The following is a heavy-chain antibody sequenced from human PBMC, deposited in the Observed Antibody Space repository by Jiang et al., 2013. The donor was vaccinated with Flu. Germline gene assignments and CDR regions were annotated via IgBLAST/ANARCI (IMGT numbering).Heavy chain of an antibody. CDR1: GGSISSSNW. V-gene: IGHV4-4*02. CDR2: IYHSGST. J-gene: IGHJ4*02. Sequence: GSGLVKPSGTLSLTCAVSGGSISSSNWWSWVRQPPGRGLEWIGEIYHSGSTNYNPSLKSRVTISVDKSKNQFSLKLSSVTAADTAVYYCARGTVSGWGTVSFDYVGPGNPGHRLL. CDR3: ARGTVSGWGTVSFDY. D-gene: IGHD6-19*01.